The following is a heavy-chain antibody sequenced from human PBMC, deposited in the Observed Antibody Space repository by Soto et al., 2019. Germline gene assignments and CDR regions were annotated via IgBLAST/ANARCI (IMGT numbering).Heavy chain of an antibody. CDR2: IIPIFVTA. CDR3: ARDGGRHSGGIDY. J-gene: IGHJ4*02. CDR1: GGTFSSYS. D-gene: IGHD1-26*01. V-gene: IGHV1-69*01. Sequence: QVQLVQSGAEVKKPGSSVKVSCKASGGTFSSYSINWVRQAPGQGLEWMGEIIPIFVTANYAQKFQGRVTITADESTSKAYMELSSLRSEDTAVYYCARDGGRHSGGIDYWGQGTLVTVSS.